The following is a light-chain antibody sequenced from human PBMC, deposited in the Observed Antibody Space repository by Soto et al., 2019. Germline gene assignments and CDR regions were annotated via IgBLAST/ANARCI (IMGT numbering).Light chain of an antibody. J-gene: IGKJ1*01. CDR2: VAS. V-gene: IGKV3-15*01. CDR1: QSVSSN. Sequence: EIVMTQSPATLSVSPGERATLSCRASQSVSSNLAWYQQKPGQAPRLLIYVASTMATGIPARFSGSGSGTEFTHTISSLQSEDFAVYYCQQYNNWPPWTFGQGTKVEIK. CDR3: QQYNNWPPWT.